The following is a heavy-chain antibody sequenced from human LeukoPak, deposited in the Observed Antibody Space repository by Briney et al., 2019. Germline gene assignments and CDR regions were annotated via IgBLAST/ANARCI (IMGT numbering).Heavy chain of an antibody. CDR3: ARAEGSGSSFDY. D-gene: IGHD3-10*01. J-gene: IGHJ4*02. CDR2: VTYDGNNK. Sequence: GGSLRLSCAASGFTFNNYAMHWVRQAPGKGLEWVAVVTYDGNNKYYADSVKGRFTVSRDNSRNTVNLQMNSLRVEDTAVYYCARAEGSGSSFDYWGQGTLVTVSS. V-gene: IGHV3-30-3*01. CDR1: GFTFNNYA.